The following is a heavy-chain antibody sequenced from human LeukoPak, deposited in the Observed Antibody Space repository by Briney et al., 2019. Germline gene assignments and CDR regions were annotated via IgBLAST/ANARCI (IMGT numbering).Heavy chain of an antibody. Sequence: GGSLRLSCTASGFIFSSSGMHWVRQAPGKGLEWVAFIQTDGNPKYYADSVRGRFTISRDNSKKTCYLQMDSLRVEATAVYYCARETSSEIIGGMDVRGQGTTVTVTS. D-gene: IGHD3-22*01. CDR3: ARETSSEIIGGMDV. CDR1: GFIFSSSG. J-gene: IGHJ6*02. V-gene: IGHV3-30*02. CDR2: IQTDGNPK.